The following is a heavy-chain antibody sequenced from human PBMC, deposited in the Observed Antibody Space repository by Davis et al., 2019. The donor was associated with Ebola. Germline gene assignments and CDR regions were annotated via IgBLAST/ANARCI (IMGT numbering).Heavy chain of an antibody. J-gene: IGHJ5*02. D-gene: IGHD4-17*01. Sequence: GGSLRLSCAASGFTFSSYSMNWVRQAPGKGLEWVSSISSSSSYIYYADSVKGRFTISRDNAKNSLYLQMNSLGAEDTAVYYCARDHATVTTSWFDPWGQGTLVTVSS. V-gene: IGHV3-21*01. CDR1: GFTFSSYS. CDR3: ARDHATVTTSWFDP. CDR2: ISSSSSYI.